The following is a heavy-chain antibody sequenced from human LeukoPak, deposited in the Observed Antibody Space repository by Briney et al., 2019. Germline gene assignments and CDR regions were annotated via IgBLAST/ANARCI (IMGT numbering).Heavy chain of an antibody. D-gene: IGHD5-12*01. CDR1: GYTFSSYD. Sequence: ASVKVSCKASGYTFSSYDINWVRQTTGQGLEWMGWMNPNSGSTGYAQKFQGRVTITRNTSISTAYMELSGLRSEDTAVYYCARGRSTGYPYYFEYWGQGTLVTVSS. CDR2: MNPNSGST. J-gene: IGHJ4*02. V-gene: IGHV1-8*03. CDR3: ARGRSTGYPYYFEY.